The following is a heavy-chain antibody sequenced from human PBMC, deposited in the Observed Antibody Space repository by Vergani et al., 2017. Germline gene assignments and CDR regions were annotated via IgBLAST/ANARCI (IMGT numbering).Heavy chain of an antibody. J-gene: IGHJ6*03. CDR1: GGTFSSYA. Sequence: QVQLVQSGAEVKKPGSSVKVSCKASGGTFSSYAISWVRQAPGQGLEWMGGIIPIFGTANYAQKFQGRVTITADESTRTAYMELSSLRAEDTAVYYCARYKPRLGKEPHQADTDQYYYMDVWGKGTTVTVSS. V-gene: IGHV1-69*12. D-gene: IGHD5-12*01. CDR2: IIPIFGTA. CDR3: ARYKPRLGKEPHQADTDQYYYMDV.